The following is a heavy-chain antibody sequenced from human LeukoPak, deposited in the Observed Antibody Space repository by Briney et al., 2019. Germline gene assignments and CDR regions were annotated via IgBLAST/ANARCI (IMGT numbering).Heavy chain of an antibody. V-gene: IGHV4-61*02. Sequence: SETLSLTCTVSGGSISSGSYYWSWIRQPAGKGLEWIGRIYTSGSTNYNPSLKSRVIISVDTSKNQFSLKLSSVTAADTAVYYCAREMVRGVIRYYFDYWGQGTLVTVSS. D-gene: IGHD3-10*01. CDR1: GGSISSGSYY. CDR3: AREMVRGVIRYYFDY. CDR2: IYTSGST. J-gene: IGHJ4*02.